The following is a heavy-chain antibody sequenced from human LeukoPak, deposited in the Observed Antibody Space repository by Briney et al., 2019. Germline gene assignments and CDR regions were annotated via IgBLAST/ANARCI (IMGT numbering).Heavy chain of an antibody. CDR1: GFTFTNYY. J-gene: IGHJ4*02. Sequence: ASVKVSCKASGFTFTNYYMHWVRQAPGQGLEWMGLINPSGSNTNYAQKFRGRVTVTRDTSATTVYMELSSLRSEDTAVYYCAREESGGYFDYGGQGTLVTVSS. CDR3: AREESGGYFDY. V-gene: IGHV1-46*01. D-gene: IGHD2-8*02. CDR2: INPSGSNT.